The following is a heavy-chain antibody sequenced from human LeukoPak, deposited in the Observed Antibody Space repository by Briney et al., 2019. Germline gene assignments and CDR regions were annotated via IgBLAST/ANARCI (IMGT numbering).Heavy chain of an antibody. V-gene: IGHV3-21*01. CDR1: GFTFTRYR. CDR3: AGTIIYSSSSDY. D-gene: IGHD6-6*01. Sequence: GGSLRLSCAASGFTFTRYRTNWVRQAPGEGLGWVSSISSSSSYIYYADSVKGRFTISRDNAKNSLYLQMNTLRAEDTAVYNCAGTIIYSSSSDYWGQGTLVTVSS. J-gene: IGHJ4*02. CDR2: ISSSSSYI.